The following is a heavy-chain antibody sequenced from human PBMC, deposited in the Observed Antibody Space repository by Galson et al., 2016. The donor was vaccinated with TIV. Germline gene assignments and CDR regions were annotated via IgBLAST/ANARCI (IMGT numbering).Heavy chain of an antibody. CDR1: GYSLTEVV. J-gene: IGHJ4*02. CDR2: FDPEVGRT. Sequence: SVKVSCKVSGYSLTEVVMHWVRQAPGKGLEWMGGFDPEVGRTIYAQKLQGRVTMTADTSTDTAYMELGSLRFEDTDVYYCATVAWFPGLSLDNWGQGTLVTVSS. CDR3: ATVAWFPGLSLDN. V-gene: IGHV1-24*01. D-gene: IGHD3-22*01.